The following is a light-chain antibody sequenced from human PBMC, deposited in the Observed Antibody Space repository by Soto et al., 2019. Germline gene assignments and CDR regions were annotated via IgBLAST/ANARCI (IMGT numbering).Light chain of an antibody. CDR2: DAS. V-gene: IGKV3-20*01. Sequence: ESALTQSPGTLSLSPGERATLSCRASQSVSSSFLAWYQQKPGQAPRLLIYDASTRATGIPDRFSGSRSATDFTLTISRLEPEDFAVYYCQQYDGSPLYSFGQGTRLEIK. CDR3: QQYDGSPLYS. CDR1: QSVSSSF. J-gene: IGKJ2*03.